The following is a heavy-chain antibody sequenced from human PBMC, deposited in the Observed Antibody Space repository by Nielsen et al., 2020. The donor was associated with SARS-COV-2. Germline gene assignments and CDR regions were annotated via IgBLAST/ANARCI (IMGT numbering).Heavy chain of an antibody. CDR1: GFTFSSYG. D-gene: IGHD6-19*01. J-gene: IGHJ4*02. Sequence: GESLKISCAASGFTFSSYGMHWVRQAPGKGLEWVAVISYDGSNKYYADSVKGRFTIARDNSKNTLYLQMNSLRAEDTAVYYCAKLPLRGISIAVDLVDYWGQGTLVTVSS. V-gene: IGHV3-33*05. CDR3: AKLPLRGISIAVDLVDY. CDR2: ISYDGSNK.